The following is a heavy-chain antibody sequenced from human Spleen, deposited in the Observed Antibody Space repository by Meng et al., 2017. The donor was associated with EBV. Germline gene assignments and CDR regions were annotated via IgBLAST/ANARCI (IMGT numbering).Heavy chain of an antibody. CDR3: AHSPPMVAATRFDY. D-gene: IGHD2-15*01. J-gene: IGHJ4*02. Sequence: QITPKEFCPTLMKPTQTLTLTCTISWFPLSTSGVSVGWISQPPGNALEWLALIYWDYDKRYSPSLESRLTITNDTSKNQVVLTMTNMDPVDTATYYCAHSPPMVAATRFDYWGQGTLVTVSS. CDR1: WFPLSTSGVS. CDR2: IYWDYDK. V-gene: IGHV2-5*02.